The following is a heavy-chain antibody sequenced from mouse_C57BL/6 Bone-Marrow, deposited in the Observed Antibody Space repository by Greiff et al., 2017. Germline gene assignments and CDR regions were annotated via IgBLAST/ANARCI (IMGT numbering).Heavy chain of an antibody. CDR3: ARRLRGYFYV. J-gene: IGHJ1*03. V-gene: IGHV5-12*01. CDR1: GFTFSDYY. CDR2: ISNGGGST. Sequence: EVQLVESGGGLVQPGGSLKLSCAASGFTFSDYYMYWVRQTPEKRLEWVAYISNGGGSTYYPDTVKGRFTISRDNDKNTLYLQMSRLKSEDTAMYYCARRLRGYFYVWGTGTTVTVSS. D-gene: IGHD1-1*01.